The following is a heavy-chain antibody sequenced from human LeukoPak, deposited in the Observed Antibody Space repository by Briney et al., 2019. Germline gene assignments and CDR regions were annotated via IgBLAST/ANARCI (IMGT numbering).Heavy chain of an antibody. CDR2: MNPNSGNT. Sequence: GASVKVSCKASGYTFTSYDINRVRQATGQGLEWMGWMNPNSGNTGYAQKFQGRVTMTRNTSISTAYMELSSLRAEDTAVYYCAKDQGSSSWYWGFVYYFDYWGQGTLVTVSS. V-gene: IGHV1-8*01. CDR1: GYTFTSYD. J-gene: IGHJ4*02. CDR3: AKDQGSSSWYWGFVYYFDY. D-gene: IGHD6-13*01.